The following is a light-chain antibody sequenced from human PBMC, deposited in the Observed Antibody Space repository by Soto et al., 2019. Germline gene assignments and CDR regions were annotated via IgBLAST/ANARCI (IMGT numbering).Light chain of an antibody. CDR2: DVS. J-gene: IGLJ1*01. CDR1: SSNVCGDKS. Sequence: SAPTHPESVSASTVPSTTISCPGTSSNVCGDKSVSWYQHNPGKAPRLMIYDVSKRQRGVSSRFSGSKSGHTASLSISGRQADDEVDYYCSSYTCSSTLVFGTGTNVTVL. V-gene: IGLV2-14*01. CDR3: SSYTCSSTLV.